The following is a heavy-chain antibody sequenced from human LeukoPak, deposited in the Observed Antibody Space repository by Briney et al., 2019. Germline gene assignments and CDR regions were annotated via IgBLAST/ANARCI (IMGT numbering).Heavy chain of an antibody. D-gene: IGHD6-19*01. V-gene: IGHV3-21*01. CDR1: GFTFDTYT. Sequence: GGSLRLSCAASGFTFDTYTMNWVRQAPGKGPEWVALISSSANFKLHADSVKGRFTISRDNARNSLYLQMTSLRAEDTAVYYCARDKDSSGWYRVFDYWGQGTLVTVSS. CDR3: ARDKDSSGWYRVFDY. CDR2: ISSSANFK. J-gene: IGHJ4*02.